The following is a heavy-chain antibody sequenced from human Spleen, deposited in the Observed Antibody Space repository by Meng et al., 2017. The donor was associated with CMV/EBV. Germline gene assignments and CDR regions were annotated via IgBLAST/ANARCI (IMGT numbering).Heavy chain of an antibody. CDR2: INHSGST. D-gene: IGHD4-11*01. J-gene: IGHJ5*02. Sequence: LTCAVYGGSFRGYYWSWIRQPPGKGLEWIGEINHSGSTNYNPSLKSRVTISVDTSKNQFSLKLSSVTAADTAVYYCARDSNWNWFDPWGQGTLVTVSS. V-gene: IGHV4-34*01. CDR1: GGSFRGYY. CDR3: ARDSNWNWFDP.